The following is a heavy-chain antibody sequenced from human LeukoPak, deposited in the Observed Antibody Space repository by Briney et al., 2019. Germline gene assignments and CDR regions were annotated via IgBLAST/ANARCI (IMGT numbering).Heavy chain of an antibody. J-gene: IGHJ4*02. CDR2: ITHSGST. Sequence: PSETLSLTCAVYGGSFSSYYWSWIRQPPGKGLEWIGEITHSGSTNYNPSLKSRVTISLDTSKSQFSLKLSSVTAADTAVYYCARVTRLNQFGELWSDYWGQGTLLTVSS. V-gene: IGHV4-34*01. CDR1: GGSFSSYY. D-gene: IGHD3-10*01. CDR3: ARVTRLNQFGELWSDY.